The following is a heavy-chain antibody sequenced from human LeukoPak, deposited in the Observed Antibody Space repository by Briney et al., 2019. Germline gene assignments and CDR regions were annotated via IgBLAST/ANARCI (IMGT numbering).Heavy chain of an antibody. CDR3: AREHYYDSSGYYR. V-gene: IGHV4-34*01. J-gene: IGHJ5*02. Sequence: PSETLSLTCAVYGGSFSGYYWSWIRQPPGKGLERIGEINHSGSTNYNPSLKSRVTISVDTSKNQFSLKLSSVTAADTAVYYCAREHYYDSSGYYRWGQGTLVTVSS. CDR2: INHSGST. D-gene: IGHD3-22*01. CDR1: GGSFSGYY.